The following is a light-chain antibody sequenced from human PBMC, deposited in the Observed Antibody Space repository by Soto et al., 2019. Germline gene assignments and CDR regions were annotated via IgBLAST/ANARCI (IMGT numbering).Light chain of an antibody. Sequence: QSALTQPASVSWSPGHSITISCTGTSSDVGGYDFVSWYQQHPGKAPKLMIYDATHRSSGISDRFSGSKSGSTASLTISGLQAEDEADYYCSSYRSSSASVVFGGGTKLTVL. CDR1: SSDVGGYDF. J-gene: IGLJ2*01. V-gene: IGLV2-14*03. CDR2: DAT. CDR3: SSYRSSSASVV.